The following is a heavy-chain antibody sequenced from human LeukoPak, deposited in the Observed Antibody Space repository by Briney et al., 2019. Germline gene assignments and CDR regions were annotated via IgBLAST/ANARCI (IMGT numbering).Heavy chain of an antibody. CDR2: IWSDKSNK. J-gene: IGHJ4*02. D-gene: IGHD4-11*01. V-gene: IGHV3-33*06. Sequence: GGSLRLSCAASGFIFNHHAMHWVRQAPGKGLEWVAVIWSDKSNKFYADSVRGRFTIPRDDSRKTVYLQMDTMTVEDTAIYYCAKDAQRGFDYSNSLEYWGQGALVTVAS. CDR3: AKDAQRGFDYSNSLEY. CDR1: GFIFNHHA.